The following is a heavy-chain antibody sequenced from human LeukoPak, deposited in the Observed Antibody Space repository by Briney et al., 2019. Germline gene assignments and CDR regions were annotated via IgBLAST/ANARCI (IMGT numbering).Heavy chain of an antibody. CDR2: IKSNTDGGTT. CDR3: ASVT. J-gene: IGHJ5*02. Sequence: GGSLRLSCAASGFTFINAWMNGVRQAPWKGLEGVGRIKSNTDGGTTDYAAHVKGRFTIPRDDSTNKLYLQMNSLKTEDTAVYYCASVTWGQGTLVTVSS. V-gene: IGHV3-15*01. CDR1: GFTFINAW. D-gene: IGHD3-3*01.